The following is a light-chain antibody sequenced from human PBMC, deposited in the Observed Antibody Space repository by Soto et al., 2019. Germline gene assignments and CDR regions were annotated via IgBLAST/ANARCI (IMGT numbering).Light chain of an antibody. CDR2: GAF. CDR1: QSVSSS. J-gene: IGKJ1*01. CDR3: LQYDNWWT. Sequence: EIVMTQSPATLSLSPGERATLSCRASQSVSSSLAWYQQKPGQAPRLLIYGAFTRATGIPARFSGSGSGTEFTLTISSLQSEDFAVYYCLQYDNWWTFGQGTKVEIK. V-gene: IGKV3-15*01.